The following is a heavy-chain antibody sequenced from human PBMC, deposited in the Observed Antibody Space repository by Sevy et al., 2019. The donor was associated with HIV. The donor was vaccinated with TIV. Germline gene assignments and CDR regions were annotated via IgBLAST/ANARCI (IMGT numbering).Heavy chain of an antibody. V-gene: IGHV4-38-2*01. D-gene: IGHD2-15*01. CDR1: DFSIRSGYY. CDR3: ARQGYFYTDAFDI. Sequence: SETLSLTCAVSDFSIRSGYYWAWIRQPPGMGLEWIGSVYQSGSTHYNPSLKSRVTISVDTSTTHFSLKLDSVTAADTAVYYCARQGYFYTDAFDIWGQGTMVTVSS. J-gene: IGHJ3*02. CDR2: VYQSGST.